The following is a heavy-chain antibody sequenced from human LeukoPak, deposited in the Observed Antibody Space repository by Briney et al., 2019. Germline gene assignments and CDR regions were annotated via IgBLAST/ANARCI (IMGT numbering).Heavy chain of an antibody. V-gene: IGHV3-21*01. CDR1: GFTFSSYS. J-gene: IGHJ3*02. CDR3: ARDPTGYSSGWYLFDAFDI. CDR2: ISSSSSYI. Sequence: GGSLRLSCAASGFTFSSYSMNWVRQAPGKGLEWVSSISSSSSYIYYADSVKGRFTISRDNTKNSLYLQMNSLRAEDTAVYYCARDPTGYSSGWYLFDAFDIWGQGTMVTVSS. D-gene: IGHD6-19*01.